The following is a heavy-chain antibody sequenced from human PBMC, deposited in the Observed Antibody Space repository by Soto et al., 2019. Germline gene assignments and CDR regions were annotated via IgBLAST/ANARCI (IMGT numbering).Heavy chain of an antibody. V-gene: IGHV3-23*01. D-gene: IGHD6-13*01. J-gene: IGHJ4*02. CDR2: ISGGTSGT. CDR3: AKERWAAAGTPTLDY. Sequence: EVQLLESGGGLVQPGGSLRLSCAASGFTFSSYAMSWVRQAPGKGLEGVSAISGGTSGTYNEDSVKGRFPISRANSKNTLYLQLNSLRAEDTAVYYCAKERWAAAGTPTLDYWCQGTLVTVSS. CDR1: GFTFSSYA.